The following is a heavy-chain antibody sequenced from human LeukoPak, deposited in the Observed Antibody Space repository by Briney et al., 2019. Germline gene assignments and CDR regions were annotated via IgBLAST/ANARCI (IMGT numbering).Heavy chain of an antibody. J-gene: IGHJ4*02. CDR2: INPNSGGT. CDR3: ARGGLVRGVIITPGY. Sequence: ASVKVSCKASGYTFTGYYMHWLRQAPGQGLEWMGWINPNSGGTNYAQKFQGRVTMTRDTSISTAYMELSRLRSDDTAVYYCARGGLVRGVIITPGYWGQGALVTVSS. D-gene: IGHD3-10*01. V-gene: IGHV1-2*02. CDR1: GYTFTGYY.